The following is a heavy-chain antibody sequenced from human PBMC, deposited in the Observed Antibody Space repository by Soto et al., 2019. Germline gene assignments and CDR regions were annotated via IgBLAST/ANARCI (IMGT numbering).Heavy chain of an antibody. Sequence: ETLSLTCAVSGYSISSGFSWGWIRQPPGKGLEWIGSIDHSGSTHYNASLKIRLSISLDTSKNQFSLKLRSVTAADTAVYYCARDWGSGYYHFEPWGQGTLVTVSS. CDR3: ARDWGSGYYHFEP. V-gene: IGHV4-38-2*02. J-gene: IGHJ5*02. CDR1: GYSISSGFS. D-gene: IGHD5-12*01. CDR2: IDHSGST.